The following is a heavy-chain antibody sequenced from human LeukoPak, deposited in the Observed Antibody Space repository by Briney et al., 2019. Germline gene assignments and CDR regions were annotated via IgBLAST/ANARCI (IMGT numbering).Heavy chain of an antibody. V-gene: IGHV4-34*01. D-gene: IGHD2-2*01. J-gene: IGHJ1*01. Sequence: SETLSLTCAVYGGSFSGYYWSWIRQPPGKGLEWIGEINHSGNSNYNPSLKSRVTISVDTSKNQFSLKLTSVTAADTAVYYCARAPLAYQPVVLFENWGQGTLVTVSS. CDR3: ARAPLAYQPVVLFEN. CDR1: GGSFSGYY. CDR2: INHSGNS.